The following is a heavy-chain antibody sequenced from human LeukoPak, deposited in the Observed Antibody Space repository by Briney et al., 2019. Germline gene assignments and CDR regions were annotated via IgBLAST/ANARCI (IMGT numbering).Heavy chain of an antibody. Sequence: ASVKVSCKASGYTFTGYYMHWVRQAPGQGLEWMGRINPNSGGTNYAQKFQGRVTMTRDTSISTAYMELSRLRSDDTAVYYCAREEWPHYYYYMDVWGKGPRLPSP. J-gene: IGHJ6*03. CDR2: INPNSGGT. D-gene: IGHD3-3*01. CDR1: GYTFTGYY. CDR3: AREEWPHYYYYMDV. V-gene: IGHV1-2*06.